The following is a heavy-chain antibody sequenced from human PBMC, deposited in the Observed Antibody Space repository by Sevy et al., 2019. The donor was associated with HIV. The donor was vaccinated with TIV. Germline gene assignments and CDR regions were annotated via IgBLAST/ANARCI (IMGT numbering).Heavy chain of an antibody. D-gene: IGHD3-3*01. CDR1: GFTFSSYW. Sequence: GGSLRLSCAASGFTFSSYWMSWVRQAPGKGLEWVANIKQDGSEKYYVDSVKGRFTISRDNARNSLYLQMNGLRAEDTALYYCARVSADFWSGYYTYYYYYMDVWGKGTTVTVSS. V-gene: IGHV3-7*03. CDR2: IKQDGSEK. J-gene: IGHJ6*03. CDR3: ARVSADFWSGYYTYYYYYMDV.